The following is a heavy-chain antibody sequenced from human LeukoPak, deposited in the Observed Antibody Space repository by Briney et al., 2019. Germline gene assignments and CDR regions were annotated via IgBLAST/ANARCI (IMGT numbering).Heavy chain of an antibody. CDR2: ISGSGGST. CDR3: SKPLRTVTTFWGFDY. J-gene: IGHJ4*02. V-gene: IGHV3-23*01. D-gene: IGHD4-17*01. CDR1: GFPFSSYG. Sequence: GGSLRLSFAASGFPFSSYGMSWVRPAPGKGLEWVSAISGSGGSTYYADSVKGRFTISRDNSKNTLYLQMNSLRAEDTAVYYCSKPLRTVTTFWGFDYWGQGALVTVSS.